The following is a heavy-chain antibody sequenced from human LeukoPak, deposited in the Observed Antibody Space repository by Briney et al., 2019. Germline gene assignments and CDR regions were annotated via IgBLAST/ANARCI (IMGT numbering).Heavy chain of an antibody. V-gene: IGHV1-8*01. CDR2: IIPIFGTA. CDR3: ARGLTGYDILTGSLRYYYYYYMDV. J-gene: IGHJ6*03. D-gene: IGHD3-9*01. CDR1: GYTLTELS. Sequence: ASVKVSCKVSGYTLTELSMHWVRQAPGQGLEWMGGIIPIFGTANYAQKFQGRVTMTRNTSISTAYMEVSSLRSEDTAVYYCARGLTGYDILTGSLRYYYYYYMDVWGKGTTVTISS.